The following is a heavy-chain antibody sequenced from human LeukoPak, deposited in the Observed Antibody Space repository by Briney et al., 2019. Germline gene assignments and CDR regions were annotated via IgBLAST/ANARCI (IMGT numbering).Heavy chain of an antibody. V-gene: IGHV3-15*01. D-gene: IGHD3-22*01. Sequence: PGGSLRLSCAASGFTFSNAWMSWVRQAPGKGLEWVGRIKSKTDGGTTDYAAPVKGRFTISRDDSKNTLYLQMNSLKTEDTAVYYCTTVYYDIKETLNPYWGQGTLVTVSS. J-gene: IGHJ4*02. CDR1: GFTFSNAW. CDR3: TTVYYDIKETLNPY. CDR2: IKSKTDGGTT.